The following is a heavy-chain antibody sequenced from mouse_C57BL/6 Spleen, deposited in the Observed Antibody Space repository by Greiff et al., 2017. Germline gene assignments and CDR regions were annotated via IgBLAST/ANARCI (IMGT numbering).Heavy chain of an antibody. Sequence: EVKLMESGPGLVKPSQSLSLTCSVTGYSITSGYYWNWIRQFPGNKLEWMGYISYDGSNNYNPSLKNRISITRDTSKNQFFLKLNSVTTEDTATYYCASEGDYYGSSFYWYFDVWGTGTTVTVSS. CDR3: ASEGDYYGSSFYWYFDV. CDR2: ISYDGSN. J-gene: IGHJ1*03. CDR1: GYSITSGYY. V-gene: IGHV3-6*01. D-gene: IGHD1-1*01.